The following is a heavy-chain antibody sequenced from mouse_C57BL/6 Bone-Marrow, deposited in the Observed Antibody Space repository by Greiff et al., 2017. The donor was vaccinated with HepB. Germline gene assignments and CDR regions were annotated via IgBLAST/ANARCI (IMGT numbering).Heavy chain of an antibody. CDR1: GYTFTSYW. CDR3: ARDDYGYFDY. Sequence: VQLQHPGAELVKPGASVKLSCKASGYTFTSYWMQWVKQRSGQGLEWIGEIDPSDSYTNYNQKFKGKATLTVDTSSSTAYMQLSSLTSEDSAVYYCARDDYGYFDYWGQGTTLTVSS. D-gene: IGHD2-4*01. CDR2: IDPSDSYT. J-gene: IGHJ2*01. V-gene: IGHV1-50*01.